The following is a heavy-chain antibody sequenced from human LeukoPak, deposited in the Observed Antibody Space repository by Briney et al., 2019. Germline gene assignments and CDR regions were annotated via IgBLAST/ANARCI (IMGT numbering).Heavy chain of an antibody. Sequence: TGGSLRLSCVGSGFTFIRYSVNWDRQAPGKGLEWVSYISTNNKTIKYADSVKGRFAISRDNAKDFLYLQMTSLRAEDTAVYYCASYFDSTGYFKEGYAIWGRGTLVTVSS. CDR1: GFTFIRYS. CDR3: ASYFDSTGYFKEGYAI. J-gene: IGHJ3*02. D-gene: IGHD3-22*01. V-gene: IGHV3-48*01. CDR2: ISTNNKTI.